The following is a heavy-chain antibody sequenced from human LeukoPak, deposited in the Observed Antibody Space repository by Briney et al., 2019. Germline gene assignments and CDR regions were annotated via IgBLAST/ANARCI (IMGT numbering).Heavy chain of an antibody. J-gene: IGHJ4*02. CDR1: GYTLTELS. V-gene: IGHV1-24*01. Sequence: SVKVSCKVSGYTLTELSMHWVRQAPGKGLEWMGGFDPEDGETIYAQKFQGRVTMTEDTSTDTAYMELSSLRSEDTAEYYCATTIVGKSWLDYWGQGTLVTVSS. D-gene: IGHD1-26*01. CDR2: FDPEDGET. CDR3: ATTIVGKSWLDY.